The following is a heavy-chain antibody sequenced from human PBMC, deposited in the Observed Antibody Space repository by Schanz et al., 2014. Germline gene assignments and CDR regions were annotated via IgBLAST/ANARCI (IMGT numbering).Heavy chain of an antibody. CDR1: GYTFTSYV. Sequence: QVQLVQSRPEVKKPGASVKVSCKASGYTFTSYVISWVRQAPGQGLEWMGWISGYKGNTKYAQKVQGRVTMTTDTSTSTAYMELRSLTSDDTAVYYCARDSDPYNWNPHNWFDPWGQGTLVTVSS. J-gene: IGHJ5*02. V-gene: IGHV1-18*01. CDR2: ISGYKGNT. D-gene: IGHD1-20*01. CDR3: ARDSDPYNWNPHNWFDP.